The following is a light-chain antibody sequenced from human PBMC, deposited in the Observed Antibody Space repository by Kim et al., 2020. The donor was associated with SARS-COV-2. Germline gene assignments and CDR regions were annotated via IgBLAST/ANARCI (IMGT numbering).Light chain of an antibody. V-gene: IGLV2-11*03. CDR3: CSYVGSFILL. CDR2: EVS. J-gene: IGLJ2*01. CDR1: SSDVGGNIY. Sequence: GQSVTISCTGTSSDVGGNIYVSWYQQNPGKAPKLIIYEVSRRTSGVPDRFSGSRSGNTASLSISGLQAEDEADYYCCSYVGSFILLFGGGTKVTVL.